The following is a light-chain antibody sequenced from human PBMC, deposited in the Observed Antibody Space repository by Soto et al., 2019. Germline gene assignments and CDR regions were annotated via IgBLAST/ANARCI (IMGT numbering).Light chain of an antibody. V-gene: IGKV3-20*01. Sequence: EIVLTQSPGTLSLSPGERATLSCRASQSVGSDSLVWYQQKPGPVPRLLIYGASSTATGITARFSGSGSGTDFTLTISSLEPKDFAVYYCQQYDTSPGTFGQGTKVEIK. J-gene: IGKJ1*01. CDR2: GAS. CDR1: QSVGSDS. CDR3: QQYDTSPGT.